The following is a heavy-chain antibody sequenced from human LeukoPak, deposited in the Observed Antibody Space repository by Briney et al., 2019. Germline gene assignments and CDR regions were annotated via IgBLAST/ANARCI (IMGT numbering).Heavy chain of an antibody. CDR1: GGTFSSYA. V-gene: IGHV1-69*01. J-gene: IGHJ4*02. CDR3: AGGGPAAAGDYFDY. Sequence: SVKVSCKASGGTFSSYAISWVRQAPGQGLEWMGGIIPIFGTANYAQKFQGRVTITADESTSTAYMELSSLRSEDTAVYYCAGGGPAAAGDYFDYWGQGTLVTVSS. CDR2: IIPIFGTA. D-gene: IGHD6-13*01.